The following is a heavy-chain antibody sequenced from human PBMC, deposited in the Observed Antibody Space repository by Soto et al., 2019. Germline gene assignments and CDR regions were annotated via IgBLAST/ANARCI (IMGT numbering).Heavy chain of an antibody. J-gene: IGHJ5*02. CDR2: INHSGST. D-gene: IGHD2-2*01. CDR3: ASRGYGQLLPQMNWFDP. Sequence: PSETLSLTCAVYGGSFSGYYWSWIRQPPGKGLEWIGEINHSGSTNYNPSLKSRVTISVDTSKNQFSLKLSSVTAADTAVYYCASRGYGQLLPQMNWFDPWGQGTLVTVSS. CDR1: GGSFSGYY. V-gene: IGHV4-34*01.